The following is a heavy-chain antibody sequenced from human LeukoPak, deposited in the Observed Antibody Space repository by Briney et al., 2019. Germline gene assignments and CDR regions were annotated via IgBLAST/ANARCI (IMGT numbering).Heavy chain of an antibody. CDR3: AGPTKEGSSWYWWFDP. CDR2: INNDGSST. Sequence: GGSLRLSCAASGFTFSSYWMHWVRQAPGKGLVWVSRINNDGSSTSYADSVKGRFTISRDNAKNTLYLQMNSLRAEDTAVYHCAGPTKEGSSWYWWFDPWGQGTLVTVSS. D-gene: IGHD6-13*01. J-gene: IGHJ5*02. CDR1: GFTFSSYW. V-gene: IGHV3-74*01.